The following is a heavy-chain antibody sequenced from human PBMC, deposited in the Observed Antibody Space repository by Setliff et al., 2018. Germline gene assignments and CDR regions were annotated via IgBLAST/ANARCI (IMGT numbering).Heavy chain of an antibody. CDR2: IYYSGTT. J-gene: IGHJ6*04. Sequence: PSETLSLTCSVSGGYIRSFHWSWIRQSPGKGLEWIGYIYYSGTTYYNPSLKSRVTISVDTSKNQFSLRLSSVTAADTAVYYCARDFRGGLLAATHNYNFWSGVKDVWGKGTTVTVSS. D-gene: IGHD3-3*01. V-gene: IGHV4-59*12. CDR3: ARDFRGGLLAATHNYNFWSGVKDV. CDR1: GGYIRSFH.